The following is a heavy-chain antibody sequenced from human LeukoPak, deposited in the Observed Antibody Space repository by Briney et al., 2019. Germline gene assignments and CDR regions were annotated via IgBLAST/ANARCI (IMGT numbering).Heavy chain of an antibody. CDR1: GFTVSSNY. J-gene: IGHJ4*02. CDR3: AKDCWGYSGYDWSFDY. CDR2: IYSGGST. V-gene: IGHV3-66*01. D-gene: IGHD5-12*01. Sequence: PGGSLRLSCAASGFTVSSNYMSWVRQAPGKGLEWVSVIYSGGSTYYADSVKGRFTISRDNSKNTLYLQMNSLRAEDTAVYYWAKDCWGYSGYDWSFDYWGQGTLVTVSS.